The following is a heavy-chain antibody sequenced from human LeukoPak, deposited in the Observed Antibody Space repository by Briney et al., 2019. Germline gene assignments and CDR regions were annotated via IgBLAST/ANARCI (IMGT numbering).Heavy chain of an antibody. D-gene: IGHD2-15*01. CDR1: GYSFTSYW. CDR3: ARQNGGCSGGSCYPDFDY. V-gene: IGHV5-51*01. Sequence: GESLKISCKGSGYSFTSYWIGWVRQMPGKGLEWMGITYPGDSDTRYSPSFQGQVTISADKSISTAYLQWSSLKASDTAMYYCARQNGGCSGGSCYPDFDYWGQGTLVTVSS. CDR2: TYPGDSDT. J-gene: IGHJ4*02.